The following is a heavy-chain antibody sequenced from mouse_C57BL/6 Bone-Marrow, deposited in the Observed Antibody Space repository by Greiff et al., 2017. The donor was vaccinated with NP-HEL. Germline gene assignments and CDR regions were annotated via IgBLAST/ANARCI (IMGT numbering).Heavy chain of an antibody. CDR3: AGDTTVVGYFDV. Sequence: QVQLQQPGAELVRPGSSVKLSCKASGYTFTSYWMHWVKQRPIQGLEWIGNIDPSDSETYYNQKFKDKATLTVDKSSSTAYMQLSSLTSEDSAVYYCAGDTTVVGYFDVWGTGTTVTVSS. J-gene: IGHJ1*03. V-gene: IGHV1-52*01. CDR1: GYTFTSYW. CDR2: IDPSDSET. D-gene: IGHD1-1*01.